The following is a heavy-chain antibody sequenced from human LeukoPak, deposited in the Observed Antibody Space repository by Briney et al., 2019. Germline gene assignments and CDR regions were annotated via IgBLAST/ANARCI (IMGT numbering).Heavy chain of an antibody. CDR1: GFTFDDYA. CDR2: ISWNSGSI. V-gene: IGHV3-9*01. J-gene: IGHJ4*02. D-gene: IGHD4-11*01. Sequence: PGRSLRLSCAASGFTFDDYAMHWVRQAPGKGLEWVSGISWNSGSIGYADSVKGRFTISRDNAKNSLYLQMNSLRAEDTAVYYCARSHYSNYGDYWGQGTLVTVSS. CDR3: ARSHYSNYGDY.